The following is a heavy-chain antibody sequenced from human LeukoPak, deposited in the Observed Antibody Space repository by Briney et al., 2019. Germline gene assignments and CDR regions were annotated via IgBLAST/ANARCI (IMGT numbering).Heavy chain of an antibody. J-gene: IGHJ4*02. CDR3: ARAPLHSSGRYDFDY. CDR2: IYYSGST. CDR1: GGSISSYY. D-gene: IGHD6-19*01. V-gene: IGHV4-59*01. Sequence: SEILSLTCTVSGGSISSYYWSWIRQPPGKGLEWIGYIYYSGSTNYNPSLKSRVTISVDTSKNQFSLKLSSVTAADTAVYYCARAPLHSSGRYDFDYWGQGTLVTVSS.